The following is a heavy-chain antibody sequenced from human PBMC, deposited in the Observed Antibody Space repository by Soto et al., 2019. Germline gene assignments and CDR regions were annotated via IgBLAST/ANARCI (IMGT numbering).Heavy chain of an antibody. CDR2: IIPVSGVP. D-gene: IGHD6-6*01. J-gene: IGHJ6*02. CDR1: GGTFSYSA. V-gene: IGHV1-69*13. Sequence: GASVKVSCKASGGTFSYSAISWVRQAPGQGLEWMGGIIPVSGVPNNAQKFQGRVSITADESTATAYLQLSSLRPDDTAVYYCATPSVAARPKGGYYYADVWGQGTTVTVSS. CDR3: ATPSVAARPKGGYYYADV.